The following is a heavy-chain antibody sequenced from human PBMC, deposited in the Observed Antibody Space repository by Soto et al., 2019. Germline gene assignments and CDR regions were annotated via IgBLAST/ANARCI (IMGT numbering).Heavy chain of an antibody. CDR3: ARDGELRYFDWLSFMDV. CDR1: GFTFSSYA. V-gene: IGHV3-64*01. D-gene: IGHD3-9*01. J-gene: IGHJ6*03. CDR2: ISSNGGST. Sequence: GGSLRLSCAASGFTFSSYAMHWVRQAPGKGLEYVSAISSNGGSTYYANSVKGRFTISRDNSKNTLYPQMGSLRAEDMAVYYCARDGELRYFDWLSFMDVWGKGTTVTVTS.